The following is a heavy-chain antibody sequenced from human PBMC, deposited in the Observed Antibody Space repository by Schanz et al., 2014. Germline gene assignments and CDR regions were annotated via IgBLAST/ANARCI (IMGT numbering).Heavy chain of an antibody. J-gene: IGHJ6*02. D-gene: IGHD1-1*01. Sequence: QVQLQESGPRLVKPSQTLSLTCTVSGGSISSGAYSWSWIRQPPGKRPGWIGYIYSSGSTYYNPSLKSRVTISVATSKNQFSLKLSSVTAADTAVYYCARGGRTTYNYYYGMDVWGQGTTVTVSS. CDR3: ARGGRTTYNYYYGMDV. CDR1: GGSISSGAYS. CDR2: IYSSGST. V-gene: IGHV4-30-4*07.